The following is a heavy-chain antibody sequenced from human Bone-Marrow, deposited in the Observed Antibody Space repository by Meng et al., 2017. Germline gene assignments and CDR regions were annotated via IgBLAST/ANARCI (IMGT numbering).Heavy chain of an antibody. Sequence: GESLKISCAASGFTFSSYSMNWVRQAPGKGLEWVSSISSSSSYIYYADSVKGRFTISRDNAKNSLYLQMNSLRAEDTAVYYCASGGGAVEMATITHYWGQGTLVTVSS. J-gene: IGHJ4*02. CDR2: ISSSSSYI. V-gene: IGHV3-21*01. D-gene: IGHD5-24*01. CDR3: ASGGGAVEMATITHY. CDR1: GFTFSSYS.